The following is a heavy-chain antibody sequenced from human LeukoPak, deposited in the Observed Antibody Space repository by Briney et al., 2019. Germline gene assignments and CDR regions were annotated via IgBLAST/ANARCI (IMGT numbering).Heavy chain of an antibody. CDR1: GGTFSSYA. CDR3: ARGRSSSGRTPTYFDY. CDR2: IIPMYGTS. Sequence: SVKVSCKASGGTFSSYAISWVRQAPGQGPEWMGGIIPMYGTSNYAQKFQGRATITTDDSTSTAFMELSSLRSEDTAVYYCARGRSSSGRTPTYFDYWGQGSLVTVSS. D-gene: IGHD6-19*01. J-gene: IGHJ4*02. V-gene: IGHV1-69*05.